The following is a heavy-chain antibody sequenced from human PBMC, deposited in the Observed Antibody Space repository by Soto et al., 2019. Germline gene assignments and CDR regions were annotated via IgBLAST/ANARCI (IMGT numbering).Heavy chain of an antibody. CDR3: AHSGYSGYDSYFDY. CDR2: IYWDDDK. D-gene: IGHD5-12*01. V-gene: IGHV2-5*05. CDR1: GFSLSTSGVG. J-gene: IGHJ4*02. Sequence: SGPTLVKPTQTLTLTCTFSGFSLSTSGVGVGWIRQPPGKALEWLALIYWDDDKRYGPSLKSRLTITKDTSKNQVVLTMTNMDPVDTATYYCAHSGYSGYDSYFDYWGQGTLVTVSS.